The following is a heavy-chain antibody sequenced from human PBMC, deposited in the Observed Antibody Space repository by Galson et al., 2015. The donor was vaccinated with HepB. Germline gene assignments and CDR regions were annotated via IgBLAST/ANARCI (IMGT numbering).Heavy chain of an antibody. J-gene: IGHJ4*02. CDR2: ISGSGDST. CDR1: GFTFSNYA. D-gene: IGHD2-21*01. Sequence: SLRLSCAASGFTFSNYAMSWVRQVPGKEFQWVSAISGSGDSTYYADSVKGRFTISRDNSKNTLFLQMDGLRAEDTAMYYCARERSQSYSGDWGQGAQVAVSS. V-gene: IGHV3-23*01. CDR3: ARERSQSYSGD.